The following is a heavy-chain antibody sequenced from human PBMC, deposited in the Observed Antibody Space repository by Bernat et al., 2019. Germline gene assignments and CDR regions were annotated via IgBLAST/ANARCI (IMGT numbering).Heavy chain of an antibody. CDR3: ARDLPGRRETIDY. J-gene: IGHJ4*02. CDR2: IFSGGST. V-gene: IGHV3-66*01. CDR1: GFTFISYG. D-gene: IGHD5-24*01. Sequence: SLRLSCAASGFTFISYGMHWVRQAPGTGLNWFAVIFSGGSTSYADSVKGRFTISRENSENTLYLQMNYLRAEDTAVYYCARDLPGRRETIDYWGQGIL.